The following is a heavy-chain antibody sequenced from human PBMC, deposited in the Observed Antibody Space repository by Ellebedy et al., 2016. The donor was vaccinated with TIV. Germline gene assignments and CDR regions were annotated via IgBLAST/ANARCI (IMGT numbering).Heavy chain of an antibody. CDR2: INPTGGST. CDR3: ASRSRSGLVAVGNDYYATDV. J-gene: IGHJ6*02. D-gene: IGHD6-13*01. CDR1: GYTFTTFY. V-gene: IGHV1-46*01. Sequence: ASVKVSXXASGYTFTTFYMHWVRQAPGQGLEWMGIINPTGGSTTYAQKFQGRVTMTRDTSTSTVYMELSSLRSEDTAVYYCASRSRSGLVAVGNDYYATDVWGQGTTVTVSS.